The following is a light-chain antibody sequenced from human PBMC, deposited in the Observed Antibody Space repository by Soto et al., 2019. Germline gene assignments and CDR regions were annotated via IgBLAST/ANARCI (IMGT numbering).Light chain of an antibody. CDR2: DSS. CDR3: QQYGSSGT. J-gene: IGKJ1*01. V-gene: IGKV3-20*01. CDR1: QSVSSY. Sequence: EIVLTQFPATLSLSPGESATLSCRASQSVSSYLAWYQQKRGQAPRLLIYDSSNRATGIPDRFSGSGSGTDFTLTISRLEPEDFAVYYCQQYGSSGTFGQGTKVDIK.